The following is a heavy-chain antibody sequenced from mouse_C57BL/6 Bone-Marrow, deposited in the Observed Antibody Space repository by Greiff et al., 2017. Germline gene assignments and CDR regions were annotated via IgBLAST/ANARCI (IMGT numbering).Heavy chain of an antibody. CDR2: IYPRSGNT. J-gene: IGHJ2*01. CDR3: SRRRRGGPLFDY. Sequence: VQLQQSGAELARPGASVKLSCKASGYTFTSYGISWVKQRTGQGLEWIGEIYPRSGNTYYNEKLKGKATLTADKSSSTAYMELRSLTSEDSAVYFCSRRRRGGPLFDYWGQGTTLTVSS. V-gene: IGHV1-81*01. CDR1: GYTFTSYG.